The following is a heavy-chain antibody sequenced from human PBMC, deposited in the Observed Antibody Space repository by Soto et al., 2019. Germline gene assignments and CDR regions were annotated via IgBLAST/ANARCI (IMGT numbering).Heavy chain of an antibody. D-gene: IGHD4-4*01. J-gene: IGHJ6*02. CDR1: GYSFTTYW. Sequence: PGESLKISCKASGYSFTTYWIAWVRQMPGKGLEWMGIINPGDSDIRYSPSFQGQVTISADNSISTAYLQWSSLKASDTAMYYCARLKQFYYYYYGMDVWGQGTAVTVSS. CDR3: ARLKQFYYYYYGMDV. CDR2: INPGDSDI. V-gene: IGHV5-51*01.